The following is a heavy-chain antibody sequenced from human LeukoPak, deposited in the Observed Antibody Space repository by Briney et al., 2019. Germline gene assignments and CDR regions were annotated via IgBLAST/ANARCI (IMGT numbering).Heavy chain of an antibody. D-gene: IGHD6-13*01. CDR3: AKVISSWNNY. J-gene: IGHJ4*02. CDR2: ISWNSGCI. CDR1: GFTFDGYA. V-gene: IGHV3-9*01. Sequence: GGSLRLSCAASGFTFDGYAMHWVRQAPGKGLEWVSGISWNSGCIGYADSWKGRFTISRDNAKNSLYLQMNGLRAEDTALDYCAKVISSWNNYWGQGTLVTVSS.